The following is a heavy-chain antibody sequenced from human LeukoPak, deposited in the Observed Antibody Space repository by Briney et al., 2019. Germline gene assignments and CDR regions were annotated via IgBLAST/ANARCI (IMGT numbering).Heavy chain of an antibody. V-gene: IGHV5-51*01. CDR2: IYPGDSDT. D-gene: IGHD3-22*01. J-gene: IGHJ5*02. Sequence: GESLKISCKGSGYSFTSYWIGWVRQMPGKGLECMGIIYPGDSDTRYSPSFQGQVTISADKSISAAYLQWSSLKASDTAMYYCARHQFTPNYYDSSGYYSEDNWFDPWGQGTLVTVSS. CDR1: GYSFTSYW. CDR3: ARHQFTPNYYDSSGYYSEDNWFDP.